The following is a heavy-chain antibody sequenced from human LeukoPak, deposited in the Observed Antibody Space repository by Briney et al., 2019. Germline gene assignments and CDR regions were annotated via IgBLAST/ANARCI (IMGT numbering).Heavy chain of an antibody. CDR2: IYYSGST. CDR1: GGSISSGDYY. D-gene: IGHD3-10*01. J-gene: IGHJ4*02. CDR3: ARVLAGGTMVRGVIEN. Sequence: SETLSLTCTVSGGSISSGDYYWSWIRQPPGKGLEWIGYIYYSGSTYYNPSLKSRVTISVDTPKNQFSLKLSSVTAADTAVYYCARVLAGGTMVRGVIENWGQGTLVTVSS. V-gene: IGHV4-30-4*01.